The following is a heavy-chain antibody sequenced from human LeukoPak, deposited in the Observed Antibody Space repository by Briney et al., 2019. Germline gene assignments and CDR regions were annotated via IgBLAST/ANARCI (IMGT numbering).Heavy chain of an antibody. Sequence: SETLSLTCAVYGGSFSDYCWSWIRQPPGKGLEWIGEINHSGSTNYNPSLKSRVTMSVDTSKNQFSLRLSSVTAADTAVYYCARGKPSDYCSSTSCLRLYYDMDVWGQGTTVTVSS. CDR2: INHSGST. D-gene: IGHD2-2*01. CDR1: GGSFSDYC. J-gene: IGHJ6*02. CDR3: ARGKPSDYCSSTSCLRLYYDMDV. V-gene: IGHV4-34*01.